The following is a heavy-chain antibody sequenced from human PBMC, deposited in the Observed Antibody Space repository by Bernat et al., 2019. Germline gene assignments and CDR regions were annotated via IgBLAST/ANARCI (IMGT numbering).Heavy chain of an antibody. J-gene: IGHJ4*02. D-gene: IGHD4-17*01. CDR3: AKSTRGATVTTLNY. Sequence: EVQLVESGGALVQPGESLRLSCAASGFTFSSYAMSWVRQAPGKGLEWVSAISGSGGSTYYADSVKGRFTISRDNSKNTLYLQMNSLRAEDTAIYYCAKSTRGATVTTLNYWGQGTLVTVSS. CDR1: GFTFSSYA. V-gene: IGHV3-23*04. CDR2: ISGSGGST.